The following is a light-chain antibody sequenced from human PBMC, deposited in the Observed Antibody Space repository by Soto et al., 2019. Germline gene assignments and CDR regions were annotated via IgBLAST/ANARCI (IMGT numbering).Light chain of an antibody. Sequence: DIQMTQSPSTLSASVGDRVTITCRASQSISSWLAWYQQKPGQAPKLLIYDASSLESGVPSRFSGSVSGTEFTLTIRSLPPDDFATYYCQQYNSYSRTFGQGTKVEIK. V-gene: IGKV1-5*01. CDR1: QSISSW. CDR3: QQYNSYSRT. CDR2: DAS. J-gene: IGKJ1*01.